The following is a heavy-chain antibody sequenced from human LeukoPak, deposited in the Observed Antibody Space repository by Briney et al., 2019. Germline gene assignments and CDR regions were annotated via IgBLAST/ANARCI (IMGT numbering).Heavy chain of an antibody. Sequence: SETLSLTCTVSGYSISSGYYWGWIRQPPGKGLEWIGSIYHSGSTYYNPSLKSRVTISVDTSKNQFSLKLSSVTAADTAVYYCARGLITMVRGVAWFDPWGQGTLVTVSS. CDR3: ARGLITMVRGVAWFDP. J-gene: IGHJ5*02. D-gene: IGHD3-10*01. CDR2: IYHSGST. CDR1: GYSISSGYY. V-gene: IGHV4-38-2*02.